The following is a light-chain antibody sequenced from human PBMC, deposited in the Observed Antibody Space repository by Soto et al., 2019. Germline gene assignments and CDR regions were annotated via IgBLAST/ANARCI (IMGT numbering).Light chain of an antibody. CDR2: DDS. V-gene: IGLV3-21*02. CDR3: QVWDSSQVWDSRSERYVV. Sequence: SYELTQPPSVSVAPGQTARITCGGNNIESKSVHWYQQKPGQAPVLVVYDDSDRPSGIPERFSGSNSGNTATLPISRVEAGDEAVYYGQVWDSSQVWDSRSERYVVFGGGTKLTVL. J-gene: IGLJ2*01. CDR1: NIESKS.